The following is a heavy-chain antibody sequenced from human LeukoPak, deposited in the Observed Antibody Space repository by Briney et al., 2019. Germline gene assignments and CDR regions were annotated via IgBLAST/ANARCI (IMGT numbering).Heavy chain of an antibody. J-gene: IGHJ4*02. Sequence: PGGSLRLSCAASGFTFNIYAMSWVRQAPGKGLEWVSVVSGSGDSTYCADSVKGRFTIARDNSKNTLYLQMNSLRAEGTAVYYCANARGSTTSCVDSWGQGTLVTVSS. CDR1: GFTFNIYA. CDR2: VSGSGDST. V-gene: IGHV3-23*01. D-gene: IGHD2-2*01. CDR3: ANARGSTTSCVDS.